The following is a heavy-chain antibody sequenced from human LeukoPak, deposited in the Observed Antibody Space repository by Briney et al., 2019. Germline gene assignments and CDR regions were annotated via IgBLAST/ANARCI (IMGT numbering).Heavy chain of an antibody. V-gene: IGHV1-2*02. Sequence: ASVKVSCKASGYTFTGYYLHWVRQAPGQGLEWMGWTNPNSDDTNYAQTFRGRVTMTRDTSISTAYMELSRLTSDDTAVYYCARDGRPYGNSAYYMGALGYWGQGTLVTVSS. CDR2: TNPNSDDT. CDR3: ARDGRPYGNSAYYMGALGY. J-gene: IGHJ4*02. CDR1: GYTFTGYY. D-gene: IGHD3-22*01.